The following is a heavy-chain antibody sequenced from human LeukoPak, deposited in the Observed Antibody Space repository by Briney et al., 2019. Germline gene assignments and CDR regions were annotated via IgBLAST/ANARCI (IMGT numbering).Heavy chain of an antibody. V-gene: IGHV3-20*04. Sequence: PGGSLRLSCAASGFTFNNYGMNWVRQVPGKGLEWVSGTGGSTGYADSVKGRFTISRDNAKNSLYLQMNNLRAEDTAVYYCARLPLYGDYGGAFDIWGQGTMVTVSS. CDR3: ARLPLYGDYGGAFDI. CDR1: GFTFNNYG. J-gene: IGHJ3*02. D-gene: IGHD4-17*01. CDR2: TGGST.